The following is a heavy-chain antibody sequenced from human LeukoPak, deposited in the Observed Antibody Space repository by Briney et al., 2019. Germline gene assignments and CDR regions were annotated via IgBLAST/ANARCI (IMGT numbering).Heavy chain of an antibody. D-gene: IGHD4-17*01. CDR1: GGSISRYY. CDR3: ARQMNTVTADY. J-gene: IGHJ4*02. V-gene: IGHV4-39*01. CDR2: IFYSGST. Sequence: SETLSLTCTVSGGSISRYYWSCIRQPPGKGLEWIGSIFYSGSTYYNPSLNSRVTISIDTSKNQFSLRLSSVTAADTAVYYCARQMNTVTADYWGQRTLVTVSS.